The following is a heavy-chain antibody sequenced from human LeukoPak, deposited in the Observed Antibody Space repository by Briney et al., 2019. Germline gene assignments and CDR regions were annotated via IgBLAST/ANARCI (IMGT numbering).Heavy chain of an antibody. Sequence: GGSLRLSCAASGFTFSSYAMSWVRQAPGKGLEWVSAISGSGGSTYYADSGKGRFTLCRDNSKNTMYLQMNSLRAEDTAVYYCAKDAGWFGELLVTQWFDPWGQGTLVTVSS. D-gene: IGHD3-10*01. J-gene: IGHJ5*02. CDR2: ISGSGGST. V-gene: IGHV3-23*01. CDR3: AKDAGWFGELLVTQWFDP. CDR1: GFTFSSYA.